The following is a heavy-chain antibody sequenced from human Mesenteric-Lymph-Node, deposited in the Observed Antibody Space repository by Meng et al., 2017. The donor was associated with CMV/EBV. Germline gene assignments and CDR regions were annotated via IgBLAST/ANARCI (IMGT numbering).Heavy chain of an antibody. Sequence: GESLKISCAASGFTFSNAWMSWVRQAPGKGLEWVGRIKSKTDGGTTDYAAPVKGRFTISRDDSKNTLYLQMNSLRADDTAVYYCMKDQALGWGQGTLVTVSS. CDR2: IKSKTDGGTT. CDR1: GFTFSNAW. J-gene: IGHJ4*02. V-gene: IGHV3-15*01. D-gene: IGHD3-16*01. CDR3: MKDQALG.